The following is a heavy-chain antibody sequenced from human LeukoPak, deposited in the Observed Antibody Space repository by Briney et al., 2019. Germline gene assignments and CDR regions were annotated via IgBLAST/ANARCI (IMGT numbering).Heavy chain of an antibody. CDR3: ARDFGEMATISPFYYYYYGMDV. D-gene: IGHD5-24*01. Sequence: SVKVSCKASGGTFSSYAISWVRQAPGQGLEWMGGIIPNFGTANYAQKFQGRVTITADESTSTAYMELSSLRSEDTAVYYCARDFGEMATISPFYYYYYGMDVWGQGTTVTVSS. CDR2: IIPNFGTA. J-gene: IGHJ6*02. V-gene: IGHV1-69*13. CDR1: GGTFSSYA.